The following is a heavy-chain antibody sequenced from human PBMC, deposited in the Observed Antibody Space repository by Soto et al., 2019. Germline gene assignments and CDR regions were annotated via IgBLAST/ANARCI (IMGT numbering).Heavy chain of an antibody. V-gene: IGHV3-74*01. D-gene: IGHD6-13*01. CDR1: GFTFGSYW. Sequence: EVQLVESGGGLVQPGGSLRLSCAASGFTFGSYWMHWVRQVPGKGLVWVSRIGDDGTLKDYADSVKGRFTISRDNDKNPLYLQMNSLSVEDTAVYFCARARLSSSIWYKWAFDPWGQGTQVIVSS. CDR3: ARARLSSSIWYKWAFDP. CDR2: IGDDGTLK. J-gene: IGHJ5*02.